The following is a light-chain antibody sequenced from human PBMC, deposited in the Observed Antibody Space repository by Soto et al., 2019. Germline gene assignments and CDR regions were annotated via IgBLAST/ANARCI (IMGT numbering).Light chain of an antibody. V-gene: IGKV3-20*01. CDR2: GAS. CDR3: QQYGSSPWT. CDR1: QSVSSSF. J-gene: IGKJ1*01. Sequence: EIVLTQSPGTLSLSPGERATLSCRASQSVSSSFLAWYQQKPGQAPRLLIYGASSRVTGIPDRFSGSGSGTDFTLTISRLGPEDFAVYYCQQYGSSPWTFGQGTKVEIK.